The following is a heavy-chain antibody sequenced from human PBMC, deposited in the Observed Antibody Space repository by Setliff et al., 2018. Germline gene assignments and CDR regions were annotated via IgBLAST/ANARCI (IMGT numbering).Heavy chain of an antibody. Sequence: GGSLRLSCAASGFTFSSFWMAWVRQSPGRGLEWVANINQDGSGKYYVDSVKGRFTIARDNAKNSLSLQMNGLRAEDTSVYYCAKQKNTGYGQPVDSWGQGVQVTVAS. CDR3: AKQKNTGYGQPVDS. CDR2: INQDGSGK. V-gene: IGHV3-7*01. CDR1: GFTFSSFW. D-gene: IGHD5-12*01. J-gene: IGHJ4*02.